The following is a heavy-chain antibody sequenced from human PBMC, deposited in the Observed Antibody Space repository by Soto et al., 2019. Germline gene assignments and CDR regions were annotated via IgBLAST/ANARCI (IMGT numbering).Heavy chain of an antibody. CDR2: IYHSGST. CDR1: GGSISSGGYS. J-gene: IGHJ6*02. V-gene: IGHV4-30-2*01. CDR3: ARQAYGSGSRRFWSARYCMDV. Sequence: SETLSLTCAVSGGSISSGGYSWSWIPQPPGKGLEWIGYIYHSGSTYYNPSLKSRVTISVDRSKNQFSLKLSSVTAADTAVYYCARQAYGSGSRRFWSARYCMDVWGQGTTVTVCS. D-gene: IGHD3-10*01.